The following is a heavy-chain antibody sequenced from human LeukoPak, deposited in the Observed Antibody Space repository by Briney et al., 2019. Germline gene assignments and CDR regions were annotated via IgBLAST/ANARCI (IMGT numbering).Heavy chain of an antibody. V-gene: IGHV3-21*05. CDR2: IRTTAEGAKYA. Sequence: PGGSLRLSCATSAFSFTDDPMNWVRQAPGKGLEWISNIRTTAEGAKYAYYADSVKGRVTISRDDGKNTLYLHMNSLRDDDTAVYYCATDQRYAFDYWGQGILVTVSS. CDR1: AFSFTDDP. CDR3: ATDQRYAFDY. D-gene: IGHD3-9*01. J-gene: IGHJ4*02.